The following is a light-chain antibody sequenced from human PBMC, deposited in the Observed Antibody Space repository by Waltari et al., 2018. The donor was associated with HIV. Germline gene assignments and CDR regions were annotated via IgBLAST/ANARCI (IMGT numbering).Light chain of an antibody. CDR2: HDY. CDR3: QVWDTFSEHRV. CDR1: NIGSKS. V-gene: IGLV3-21*02. J-gene: IGLJ3*02. Sequence: YELTQAPSVSVAPGQTARIICEGNNIGSKSVHWYQQKAGQAPTVVVHHDYDRPSEIPVRFSGANSENTATLTMSGVEAGDEADYYCQVWDTFSEHRVFGGGTKLTVL.